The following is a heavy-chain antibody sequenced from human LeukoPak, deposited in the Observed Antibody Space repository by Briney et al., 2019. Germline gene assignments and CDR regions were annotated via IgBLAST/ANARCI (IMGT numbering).Heavy chain of an antibody. CDR3: ARASSSYYYYMDV. Sequence: SETLSLTCTVSGGSISSYYWSWIRQPPGKGLEWIGYIYNSGSTNYNPSLKSRVTISVDTSKNQFSLKLSSVTAADTAVYYCARASSSYYYYMDVWGKGTTVTVSS. J-gene: IGHJ6*03. CDR2: IYNSGST. D-gene: IGHD1-26*01. CDR1: GGSISSYY. V-gene: IGHV4-59*01.